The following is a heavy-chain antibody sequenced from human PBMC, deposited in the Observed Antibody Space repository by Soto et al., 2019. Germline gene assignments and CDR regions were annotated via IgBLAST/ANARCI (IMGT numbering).Heavy chain of an antibody. D-gene: IGHD6-13*01. J-gene: IGHJ4*02. Sequence: QVQLVQSGGEVKKPGASVRVSCRASGYTFPTYGIAWVRQAPGQGLEWMGWISVYNGCTHYAQKFRGRGTVTTETTTSTVHMELRSLSSDDTAVYYCAREFEGHSSSWPFDYWGQGTLVTVSA. CDR2: ISVYNGCT. CDR3: AREFEGHSSSWPFDY. V-gene: IGHV1-18*01. CDR1: GYTFPTYG.